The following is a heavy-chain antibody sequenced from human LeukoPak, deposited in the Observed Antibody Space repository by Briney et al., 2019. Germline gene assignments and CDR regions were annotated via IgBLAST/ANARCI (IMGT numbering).Heavy chain of an antibody. CDR2: ISTHGSII. J-gene: IGHJ4*02. V-gene: IGHV3-11*04. D-gene: IGHD3-10*01. CDR3: ARVGLNDYGSGTYADY. Sequence: GGSLRLSCAASGFTFSNAWMSWVRQAPGKGLEWVSYISTHGSIIYYADSVKGRFTISRDNAKNSLYLQMNTLRAEDTAVYYCARVGLNDYGSGTYADYWGQGTLVTVSS. CDR1: GFTFSNAW.